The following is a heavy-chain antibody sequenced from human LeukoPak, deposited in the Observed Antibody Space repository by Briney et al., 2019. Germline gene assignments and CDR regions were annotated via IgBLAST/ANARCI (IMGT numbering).Heavy chain of an antibody. CDR1: GYTFTGYY. CDR3: ARADYDFWSGYYDY. D-gene: IGHD3-3*01. Sequence: GSVKVSFKASGYTFTGYYMDWGRKAPGQGLEGVGWITPNSGGTNYAKKFQGRVTMNRDTSISTAYTELSRLRSDDTAVYYCARADYDFWSGYYDYWGQGTLVTVSS. V-gene: IGHV1-2*02. J-gene: IGHJ4*02. CDR2: ITPNSGGT.